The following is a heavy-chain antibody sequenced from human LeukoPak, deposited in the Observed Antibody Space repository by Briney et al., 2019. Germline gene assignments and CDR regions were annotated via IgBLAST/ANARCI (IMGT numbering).Heavy chain of an antibody. V-gene: IGHV4-30-2*01. Sequence: SETLSLTCAVSGGSISSGGYSWSWIRQPPGKGLEWIGYIYHSGSTYYNPSLKSRVTISVDRSKNQFSLKLSSVTAADTAVYYCARGGCGGDCLVNYYYYYGMDVWGQGTTVTVSS. CDR3: ARGGCGGDCLVNYYYYYGMDV. D-gene: IGHD2-21*02. CDR1: GGSISSGGYS. J-gene: IGHJ6*02. CDR2: IYHSGST.